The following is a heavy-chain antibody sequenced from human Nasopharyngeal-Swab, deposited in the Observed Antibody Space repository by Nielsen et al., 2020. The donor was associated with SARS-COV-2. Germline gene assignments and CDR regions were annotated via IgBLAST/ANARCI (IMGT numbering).Heavy chain of an antibody. V-gene: IGHV3-49*02. D-gene: IGHD2-15*01. Sequence: QPPGKGLEWVGFIRSKAYGGTTEYAASVKGRFTISRDDSKSIAYLQMNSLKTEDTAVYYCTRHLGYCSGGSCYSVDAFDIWGQGTMVPSPQ. CDR2: IRSKAYGGTT. CDR3: TRHLGYCSGGSCYSVDAFDI. J-gene: IGHJ3*02.